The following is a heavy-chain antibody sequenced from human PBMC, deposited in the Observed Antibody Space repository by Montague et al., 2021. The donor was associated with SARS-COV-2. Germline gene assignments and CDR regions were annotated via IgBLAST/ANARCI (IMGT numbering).Heavy chain of an antibody. J-gene: IGHJ4*02. CDR2: IYYSGTT. CDR3: ARGMIRGVTTPFDY. Sequence: SETLSLTCSVSSASIISSGYYWGWIRQPPGKELEWIGNIYYSGTTYYNPSLQSRGTISVDTSKNHLSLRLSSATAADTAVYFCARGMIRGVTTPFDYWGQGSQVTVSS. V-gene: IGHV4-39*02. CDR1: SASIISSGYY. D-gene: IGHD3-10*01.